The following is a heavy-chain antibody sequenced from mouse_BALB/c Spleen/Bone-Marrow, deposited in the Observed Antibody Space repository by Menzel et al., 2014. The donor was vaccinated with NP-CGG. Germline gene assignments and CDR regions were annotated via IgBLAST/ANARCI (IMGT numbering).Heavy chain of an antibody. J-gene: IGHJ4*01. V-gene: IGHV1-69*02. CDR3: TRRDYAMDY. CDR2: IYPSDSYT. Sequence: QVQLKESGAELVRPGASVKLSCKAPGYTFTSYWINWVKQRPGQGLEWIGNIYPSDSYTNYNQKFKDKATLTVDESSSTAYIQLSSPTSEDSAVYYCTRRDYAMDYWGQGTSVTVSS. CDR1: GYTFTSYW.